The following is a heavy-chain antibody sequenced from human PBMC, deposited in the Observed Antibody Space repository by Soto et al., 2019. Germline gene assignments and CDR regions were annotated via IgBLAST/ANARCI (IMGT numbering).Heavy chain of an antibody. CDR2: IYYSGST. CDR3: ARQARDRFGVVILVDY. CDR1: GGSISSSSYY. D-gene: IGHD3-3*01. V-gene: IGHV4-39*01. J-gene: IGHJ4*02. Sequence: PSETLSLTCTVSGGSISSSSYYWGWIRQPPGKGLEWIGSIYYSGSTYYNPSLKSRVTISVDTSKNQFSLKLSSVTAADTAVYYCARQARDRFGVVILVDYWGQGTLVTVS.